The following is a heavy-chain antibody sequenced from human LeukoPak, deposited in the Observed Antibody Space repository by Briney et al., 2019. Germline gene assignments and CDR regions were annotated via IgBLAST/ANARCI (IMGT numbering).Heavy chain of an antibody. CDR3: ARKQWPRYYGMDV. CDR2: ISYDGSNK. D-gene: IGHD6-19*01. Sequence: PGGSLRLSCAASGFTFSSYAMHWVRQAPGKGLEWVAVISYDGSNKYYADSVKGRFTISRDNSKNTLYLQMNSLRAEDTAMYYCARKQWPRYYGMDVWGQGTTVTVSS. CDR1: GFTFSSYA. V-gene: IGHV3-30-3*01. J-gene: IGHJ6*02.